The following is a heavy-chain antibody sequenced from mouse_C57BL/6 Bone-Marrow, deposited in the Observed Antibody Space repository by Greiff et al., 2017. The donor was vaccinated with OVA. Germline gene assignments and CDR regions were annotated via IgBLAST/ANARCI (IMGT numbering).Heavy chain of an antibody. V-gene: IGHV5-17*01. CDR1: GFTFSDYG. CDR3: ARGVAGAY. J-gene: IGHJ3*01. Sequence: EVQLKESGGGLVKPGGSLKLSCAASGFTFSDYGMHWVRQAPEKGLEWVAYISSGSSTIYYADTVKGRFTISRDNAKNTLFLQMTSLRSEDTAMYYCARGVAGAYWGQGTLVTVSA. D-gene: IGHD1-1*02. CDR2: ISSGSSTI.